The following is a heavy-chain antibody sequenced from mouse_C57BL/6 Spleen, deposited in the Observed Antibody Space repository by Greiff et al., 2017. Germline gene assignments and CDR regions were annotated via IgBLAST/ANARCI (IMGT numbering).Heavy chain of an antibody. J-gene: IGHJ4*01. V-gene: IGHV1-61*01. CDR2: IYPSDSET. D-gene: IGHD1-1*02. CDR1: GYTFTSYW. Sequence: QVQLQQPGAELVRPGSSVKLSCTASGYTFTSYWMDWVKQRPGQGLEWIGNIYPSDSETHYNPKFKDKATLTVDKSSSTAYMQLSSLTSEDSAVYYCARGKGWCTGAMDYWGQGTSVTVSS. CDR3: ARGKGWCTGAMDY.